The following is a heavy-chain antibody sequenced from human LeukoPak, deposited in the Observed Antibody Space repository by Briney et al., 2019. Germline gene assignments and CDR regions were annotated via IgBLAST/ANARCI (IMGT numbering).Heavy chain of an antibody. CDR3: ARFYSNSSLLDY. CDR2: INPSGGST. CDR1: GYTFTSYY. J-gene: IGHJ4*02. D-gene: IGHD6-6*01. Sequence: GASVKVSCKASGYTFTSYYMHWVRQAPGQWLEWMGIINPSGGSTSYAQKFQGRVTMTRDMPTSTVYMELSSLRSENTAVYYCARFYSNSSLLDYWGQGTLVTVSS. V-gene: IGHV1-46*01.